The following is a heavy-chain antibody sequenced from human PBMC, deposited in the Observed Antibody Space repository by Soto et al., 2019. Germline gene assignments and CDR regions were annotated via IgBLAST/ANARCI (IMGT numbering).Heavy chain of an antibody. CDR1: GFTFSSYG. J-gene: IGHJ3*02. V-gene: IGHV3-33*01. CDR3: ARDRGGSSSSGRDAFDI. CDR2: IWYDGSNK. D-gene: IGHD6-6*01. Sequence: GGSLRLSCAASGFTFSSYGMHWVRQAPGKGLEWVAVIWYDGSNKYYADSVKGRFTISRDNSKNTLYLQMYSLRAEDTAVYYCARDRGGSSSSGRDAFDIWGQGTMVTVSS.